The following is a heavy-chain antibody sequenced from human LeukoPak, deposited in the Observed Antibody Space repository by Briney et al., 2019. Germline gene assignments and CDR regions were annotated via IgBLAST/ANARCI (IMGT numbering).Heavy chain of an antibody. CDR1: GGSFSGHY. V-gene: IGHV4-34*01. CDR2: FNHSGST. D-gene: IGHD3-10*01. J-gene: IGHJ4*02. CDR3: ARPRYGSGSLDS. Sequence: KSSETLSLTCAVYGGSFSGHYWTWIRQPPGKGLEWIGEFNHSGSTTYNPSLNSRVTISVDTSKNQFSLRLSSVTAADTAVYYCARPRYGSGSLDSWGQGTLVTVSS.